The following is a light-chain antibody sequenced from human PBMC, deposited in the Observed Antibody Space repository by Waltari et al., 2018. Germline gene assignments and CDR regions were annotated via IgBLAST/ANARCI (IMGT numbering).Light chain of an antibody. J-gene: IGKJ2*02. CDR2: VAS. Sequence: DIQLTQSPSFLSASVGDRVTITCRASQGISSYLAWYQQKPGKAPKLLLHVASALQRGVPSRFRGSGSGTEIAFTISSLQPETFATYFCQQHNNYPPWTFGQGTKLEIK. CDR1: QGISSY. V-gene: IGKV1-9*01. CDR3: QQHNNYPPWT.